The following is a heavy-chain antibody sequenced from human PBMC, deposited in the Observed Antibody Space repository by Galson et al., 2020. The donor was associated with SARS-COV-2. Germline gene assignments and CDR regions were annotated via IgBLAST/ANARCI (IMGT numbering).Heavy chain of an antibody. J-gene: IGHJ4*02. CDR3: AKDLIRLGELSPDY. Sequence: GGSLRLSCAASGFTFSSYGMHWVRQAPGKGLEWVAVISYDGSNKYYADSVKGRFTISRDNSKNTLYLQMNSLRAEDTAVYHCAKDLIRLGELSPDYWGQGTLVTVSS. D-gene: IGHD3-16*02. CDR1: GFTFSSYG. CDR2: ISYDGSNK. V-gene: IGHV3-30*18.